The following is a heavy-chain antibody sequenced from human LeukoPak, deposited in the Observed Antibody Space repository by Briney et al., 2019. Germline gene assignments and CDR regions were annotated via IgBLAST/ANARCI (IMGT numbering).Heavy chain of an antibody. Sequence: SETLSLTCTVSGGSISSSSYYWGWIRQPPGKGLEWIGNIYYSGSTNYNPSLKSRVTISVDTSKNQLSLRLSSVTAADTAVFYCARGYCSGGSCYRPPDAFDIWGQGTMVTVSS. CDR3: ARGYCSGGSCYRPPDAFDI. V-gene: IGHV4-39*07. CDR1: GGSISSSSYY. CDR2: IYYSGST. D-gene: IGHD2-15*01. J-gene: IGHJ3*02.